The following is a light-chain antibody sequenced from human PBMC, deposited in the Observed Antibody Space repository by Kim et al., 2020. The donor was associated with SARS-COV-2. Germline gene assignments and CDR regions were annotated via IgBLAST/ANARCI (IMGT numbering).Light chain of an antibody. CDR1: GPKRGSNT. CDR2: RNN. Sequence: RAPTSCSATGPKRGSNTVNWDQRLPGTAPKLLIYRNNQRPSGVPDRFSGSKSGTSASLAISGLQSEDEADYYCAAWDDSLNGPVFGGGTQLTVL. CDR3: AAWDDSLNGPV. J-gene: IGLJ3*02. V-gene: IGLV1-44*01.